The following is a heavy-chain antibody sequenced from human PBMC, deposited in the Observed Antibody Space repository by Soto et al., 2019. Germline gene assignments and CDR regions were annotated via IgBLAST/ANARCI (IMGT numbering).Heavy chain of an antibody. J-gene: IGHJ4*02. Sequence: EVQLVESGGGLVQPGGSLRLSCAASGFTFSSYEMNWVRQAPGKGLEWVSYISSSGRTIYYADSVKGRFTISSDNAKNSLYLKMTSLRAEDTAVYYCARSGYNWNDGARGYFDYWGQGTLVTVSS. CDR1: GFTFSSYE. CDR2: ISSSGRTI. D-gene: IGHD1-20*01. V-gene: IGHV3-48*03. CDR3: ARSGYNWNDGARGYFDY.